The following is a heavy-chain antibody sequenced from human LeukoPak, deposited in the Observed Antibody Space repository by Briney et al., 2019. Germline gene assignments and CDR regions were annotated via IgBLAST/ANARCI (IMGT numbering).Heavy chain of an antibody. Sequence: GGSLRLSCAASGFTFSSYEMNWVRQAPGKGLEWVSYISSSGSTIYYADSVKGRFTISRDNAKNSLYLQMNGLRAEDTAVYYCARKVGTAMVGGGALDIWGQGTMVTVSS. V-gene: IGHV3-48*03. CDR2: ISSSGSTI. CDR1: GFTFSSYE. J-gene: IGHJ3*02. D-gene: IGHD5-18*01. CDR3: ARKVGTAMVGGGALDI.